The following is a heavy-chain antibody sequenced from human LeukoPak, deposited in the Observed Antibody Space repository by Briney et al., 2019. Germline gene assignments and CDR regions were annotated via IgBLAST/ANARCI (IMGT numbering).Heavy chain of an antibody. D-gene: IGHD3-22*01. CDR3: ARDISGYYYFDY. Sequence: GGSLRLSCAASGFTLSNYGMHWVRQAPGKGLEWVAVIWYDGSNKYYADSVKGRFIISRDNSKNTLYLQMNSLRAEDTAVYYCARDISGYYYFDYWGQGTLVTVSS. CDR2: IWYDGSNK. J-gene: IGHJ4*02. CDR1: GFTLSNYG. V-gene: IGHV3-33*01.